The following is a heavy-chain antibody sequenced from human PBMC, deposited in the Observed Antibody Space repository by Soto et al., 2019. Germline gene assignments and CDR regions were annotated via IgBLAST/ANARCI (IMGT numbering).Heavy chain of an antibody. J-gene: IGHJ3*02. CDR1: GFTFSSYS. CDR3: ARDLMWAFDI. V-gene: IGHV3-48*04. D-gene: IGHD2-8*01. Sequence: EVQLVESGGGLVQPGGSLRLSCAASGFTFSSYSMNWVRQAPGKGLEWVSYISSSSGIIWKADSVKGRFSISRDNAKSSLYLQMNSLRAEDTAVYYCARDLMWAFDIWGQGTMVTVSS. CDR2: ISSSSGII.